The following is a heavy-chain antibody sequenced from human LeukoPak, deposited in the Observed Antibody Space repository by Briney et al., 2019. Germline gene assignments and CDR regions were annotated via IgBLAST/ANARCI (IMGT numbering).Heavy chain of an antibody. Sequence: SETLSLTCTVSGGSISSYYWSWIRQPPGKGLEWIGYIYYSGSTNYNPSLKSRVTMSVDTSKNQFSLKLSSVTAADTAVYYCARAAAGIGSIFDYWGQGTLVTVSS. V-gene: IGHV4-59*01. CDR1: GGSISSYY. CDR2: IYYSGST. D-gene: IGHD6-13*01. CDR3: ARAAAGIGSIFDY. J-gene: IGHJ4*02.